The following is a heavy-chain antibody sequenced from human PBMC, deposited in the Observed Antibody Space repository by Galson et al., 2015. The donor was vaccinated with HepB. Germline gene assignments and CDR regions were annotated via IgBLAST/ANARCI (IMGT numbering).Heavy chain of an antibody. Sequence: TLSLTCAVYGGSFSGYYWSWIRQPPGKGLEWIGEINHSGSTNYNPSLKSRVTISVDTSKNQFSLKLSSVTAADTAVYYCARRRVVAATRGLAFFDYWGQGTLVTASS. CDR3: ARRRVVAATRGLAFFDY. V-gene: IGHV4-34*01. D-gene: IGHD2-15*01. CDR1: GGSFSGYY. J-gene: IGHJ4*02. CDR2: INHSGST.